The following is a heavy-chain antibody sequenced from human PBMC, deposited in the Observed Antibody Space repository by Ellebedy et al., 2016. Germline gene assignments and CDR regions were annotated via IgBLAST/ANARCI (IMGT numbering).Heavy chain of an antibody. Sequence: GGSLRLXXVGSGFTFSDHYMSWIRQAPGKGLEWISFSSGSGAITRYADSVKGRFSISRDNAKNSLYLEMNSLRVEDTAVYFCAKGFGDWGQGTLVSVAS. J-gene: IGHJ4*02. CDR2: SSGSGAIT. CDR3: AKGFGD. V-gene: IGHV3-11*03. D-gene: IGHD3-10*01. CDR1: GFTFSDHY.